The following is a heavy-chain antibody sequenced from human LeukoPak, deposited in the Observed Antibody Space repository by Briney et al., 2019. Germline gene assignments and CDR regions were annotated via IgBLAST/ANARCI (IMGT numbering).Heavy chain of an antibody. V-gene: IGHV3-7*01. CDR1: GFAFSGYW. J-gene: IGHJ4*02. CDR3: ARGQWLGDY. Sequence: GGSLRLSCAASGFAFSGYWMSWVRQAPGKGLEWVANIKQDGSEKYYVDSVKGRFTISRDNAKNSLYLQMNSLRAEDTAAYYCARGQWLGDYWGQGTLVTVSS. CDR2: IKQDGSEK. D-gene: IGHD6-19*01.